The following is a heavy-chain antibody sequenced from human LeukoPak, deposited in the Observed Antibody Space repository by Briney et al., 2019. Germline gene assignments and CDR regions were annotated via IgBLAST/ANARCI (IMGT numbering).Heavy chain of an antibody. D-gene: IGHD3-22*01. CDR1: RYSFTSYY. CDR3: ARDGVFDSSGYYDFDY. J-gene: IGHJ4*02. CDR2: INPSGGST. V-gene: IGHV1-46*04. Sequence: ASVKVSCKASRYSFTSYYIHWVRQAPGQGLEWMGMINPSGGSTTYAQKLQGRVTMTTDTSKRTVYMELSSLRSQDTAVYYCARDGVFDSSGYYDFDYWGQGTLVTVSS.